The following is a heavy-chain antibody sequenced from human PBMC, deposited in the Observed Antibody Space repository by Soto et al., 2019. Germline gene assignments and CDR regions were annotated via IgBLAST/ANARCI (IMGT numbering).Heavy chain of an antibody. V-gene: IGHV4-34*01. CDR1: GGSFSGYY. J-gene: IGHJ6*03. D-gene: IGHD3-10*01. CDR3: ARGGRVRSRTGYYYYYMDV. CDR2: INHSGST. Sequence: QVQLQQRGAGLLKPSETLSLTCAVYGGSFSGYYWSWIRQPPGKGLEWIGEINHSGSTNYNPSLKRRVTISVDTSKNQFSLKLSSVTAADTAVYYCARGGRVRSRTGYYYYYMDVWGKGTTVTVSS.